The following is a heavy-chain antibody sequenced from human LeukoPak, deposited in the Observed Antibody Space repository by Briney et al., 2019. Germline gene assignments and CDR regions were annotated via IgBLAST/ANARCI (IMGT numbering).Heavy chain of an antibody. CDR2: ISGSGGST. V-gene: IGHV3-23*01. Sequence: GGSLRLSCAASGFTFSSYAMSWVRQAPGKGLEWVSAISGSGGSTYYADSVKGRFTISRDNSKNTLYLQMNSLRAEDTAVYYCAKSYSNYVNYYYGMDVWGQGTTVTVSS. CDR1: GFTFSSYA. D-gene: IGHD4-11*01. CDR3: AKSYSNYVNYYYGMDV. J-gene: IGHJ6*02.